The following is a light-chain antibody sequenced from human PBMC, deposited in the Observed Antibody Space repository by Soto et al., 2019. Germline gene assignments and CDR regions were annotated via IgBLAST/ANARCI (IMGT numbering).Light chain of an antibody. J-gene: IGLJ3*02. Sequence: QSALTQPASVSGSPGQSITISCTATTSNVGSYNLVSWYQQHPGKAPKPMIYEVTRRPSGISNRFSASKSANTASLTISGLQAEDEADYYCCSYAHNFTWVFGGGTKLTVL. V-gene: IGLV2-23*02. CDR1: TSNVGSYNL. CDR2: EVT. CDR3: CSYAHNFTWV.